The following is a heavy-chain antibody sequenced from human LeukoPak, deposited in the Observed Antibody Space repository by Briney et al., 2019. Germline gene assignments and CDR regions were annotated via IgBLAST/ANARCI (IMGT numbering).Heavy chain of an antibody. CDR1: GGSISSYY. Sequence: SETLSLTCTVSGGSISSYYWSWIRQPPGKGLEWIGYIYYSGSTNYNPSLKSRVTMSVDTSKNQFSLKLSSVTAADTAVYYCARDSLAAAGGDWFDPWGQGTLVTVSS. J-gene: IGHJ5*02. CDR2: IYYSGST. V-gene: IGHV4-59*12. D-gene: IGHD6-13*01. CDR3: ARDSLAAAGGDWFDP.